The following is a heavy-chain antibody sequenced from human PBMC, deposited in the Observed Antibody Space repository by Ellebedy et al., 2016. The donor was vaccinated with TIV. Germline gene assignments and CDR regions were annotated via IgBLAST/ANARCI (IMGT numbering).Heavy chain of an antibody. V-gene: IGHV3-48*01. CDR3: ARLRGADFVGS. Sequence: GESLKISCAASGFTFSSYSMNWVRQAPGKGLEWVSYISDSDTIYYADSVKGRFTISRDNAKNSLYLQMNSLRAEDTAVYYCARLRGADFVGSWGQGTLVTVSS. CDR2: ISDSDTI. CDR1: GFTFSSYS. D-gene: IGHD2-15*01. J-gene: IGHJ4*02.